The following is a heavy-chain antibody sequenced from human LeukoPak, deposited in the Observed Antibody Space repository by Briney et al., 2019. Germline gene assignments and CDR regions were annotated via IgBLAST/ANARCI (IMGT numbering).Heavy chain of an antibody. J-gene: IGHJ4*02. D-gene: IGHD5/OR15-5a*01. CDR1: GFTVSSNY. Sequence: GGSLRLSCAASGFTVSSNYMSWVRQAPGKGLEWVSVIYSGGSTYYADSVKGRFTISRDNSKNSLYLQMNSLRAEDTAVYYCARAVYRNLRLSPFDYWGQGTLVTVSS. V-gene: IGHV3-53*01. CDR2: IYSGGST. CDR3: ARAVYRNLRLSPFDY.